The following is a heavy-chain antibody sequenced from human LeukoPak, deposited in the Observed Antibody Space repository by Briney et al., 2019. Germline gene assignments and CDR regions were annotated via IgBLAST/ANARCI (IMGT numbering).Heavy chain of an antibody. J-gene: IGHJ4*02. CDR3: ARTTVTTSWAVDY. CDR1: GGSISSGDYY. Sequence: SETLSLTCAVSGGSISSGDYYWSWIRQPPGKGLEWIGYIYYSGSTYYNPSLKSRVTISVDTSKNQFSLKLSSVTAADTAVYYCARTTVTTSWAVDYWGQGTLVTVSS. CDR2: IYYSGST. D-gene: IGHD4-17*01. V-gene: IGHV4-30-4*01.